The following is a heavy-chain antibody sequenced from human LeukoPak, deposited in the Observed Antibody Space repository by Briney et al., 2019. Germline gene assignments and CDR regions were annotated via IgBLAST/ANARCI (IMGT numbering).Heavy chain of an antibody. V-gene: IGHV4-31*03. CDR3: ARATSGSSRKGWGLRQGWFDL. D-gene: IGHD2-21*01. J-gene: IGHJ5*02. CDR2: LYYGGNT. Sequence: SDTLSLTCTVSGDPISSGGHNCNRNRQHPGQGLESNGYLYYGGNTYYNPSLKRRVTISVDTSKNQFSLKLSSVTAADTAVYYCARATSGSSRKGWGLRQGWFDLWGQGTLVSVSS. CDR1: GDPISSGGHN.